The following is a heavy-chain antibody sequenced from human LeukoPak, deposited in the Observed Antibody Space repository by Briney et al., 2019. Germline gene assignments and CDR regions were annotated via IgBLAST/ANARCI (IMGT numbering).Heavy chain of an antibody. V-gene: IGHV3-30*02. CDR2: IRYDGSNK. Sequence: ESGGSLRLSCAASGFTFSSYGMHWVRQAPGKGLEWVAFIRYDGSNKYYADSVKGRFTISRDNSKNTLYLQMNSLRAEDTAVYYCAKDGRGVGYSYGPTYFDYWGQGTLVTVSS. J-gene: IGHJ4*02. D-gene: IGHD5-18*01. CDR3: AKDGRGVGYSYGPTYFDY. CDR1: GFTFSSYG.